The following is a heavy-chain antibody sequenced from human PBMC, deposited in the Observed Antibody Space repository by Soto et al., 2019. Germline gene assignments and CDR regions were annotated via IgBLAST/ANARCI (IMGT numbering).Heavy chain of an antibody. V-gene: IGHV4-30-2*01. D-gene: IGHD3-10*01. Sequence: SETLSLTCAVSGGSISSGGYSWSWIRQPPGKGLEWIGYIYHSGSTYYNPSLKSRVTISVDRSKNQFSLKLTSVTAADTAVYYCARVPGPWGQGTLVNVSS. J-gene: IGHJ5*02. CDR3: ARVPGP. CDR2: IYHSGST. CDR1: GGSISSGGYS.